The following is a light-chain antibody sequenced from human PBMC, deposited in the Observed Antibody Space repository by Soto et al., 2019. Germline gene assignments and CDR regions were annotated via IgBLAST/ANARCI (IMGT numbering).Light chain of an antibody. CDR3: QQIYAVPVT. CDR1: QSIFRS. CDR2: AAS. J-gene: IGKJ1*01. Sequence: DIQMTQSPPSLSASVGDRVTITCRASQSIFRSLNWYQQKPGKAPKLLIYAASNLQSGLPSRFSGSESGTDFILTISSLQPEDFATYYCQQIYAVPVTFGQGTKLEIK. V-gene: IGKV1-39*01.